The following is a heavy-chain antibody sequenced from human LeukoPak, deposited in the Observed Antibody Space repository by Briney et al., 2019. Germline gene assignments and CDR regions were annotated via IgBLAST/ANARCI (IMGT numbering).Heavy chain of an antibody. J-gene: IGHJ3*02. CDR1: GFTFSSYD. Sequence: PGGSLRLSCAASGFTFSSYDMHWVRQATGKGLEWVSAIGTAGDTYYPGSVKGRFTISRENAKNSLYLQMNSLRAGDTAVYYCARAALTWGNKDAFDIWGQGTMVTVSS. V-gene: IGHV3-13*01. D-gene: IGHD3-16*01. CDR3: ARAALTWGNKDAFDI. CDR2: IGTAGDT.